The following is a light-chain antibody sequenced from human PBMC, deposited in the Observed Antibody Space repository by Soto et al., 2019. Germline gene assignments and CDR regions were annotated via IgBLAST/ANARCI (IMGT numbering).Light chain of an antibody. Sequence: QSALTQPASVSGSPGQSIAISCTGTSGDVGSYNFVSWYQQHPGKAPKLMIYDVGARPPGVSNRFSGSKSGNTASLTISGLQAEDEADYYCSSYTSTSTLVFGGGTKVTV. CDR1: SGDVGSYNF. CDR2: DVG. V-gene: IGLV2-14*01. CDR3: SSYTSTSTLV. J-gene: IGLJ2*01.